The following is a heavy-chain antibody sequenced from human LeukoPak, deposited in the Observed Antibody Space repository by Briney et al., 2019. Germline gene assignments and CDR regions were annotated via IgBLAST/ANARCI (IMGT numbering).Heavy chain of an antibody. D-gene: IGHD6-13*01. CDR2: IYTSGST. V-gene: IGHV4-4*09. CDR3: ARRDGIAWFDP. J-gene: IGHJ5*02. CDR1: GGSISSYC. Sequence: SETLSLTCTVSGGSISSYCWSWIRQPPGKGLEWIGYIYTSGSTNYNPSLKSRVTISVDTSKNQFSLKLSSVTAADTAVYYCARRDGIAWFDPWGQGTLVTVSS.